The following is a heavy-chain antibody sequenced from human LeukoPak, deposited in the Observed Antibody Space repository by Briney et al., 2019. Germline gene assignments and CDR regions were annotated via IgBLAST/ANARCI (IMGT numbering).Heavy chain of an antibody. CDR1: GFTFSRHG. V-gene: IGHV3-30*03. CDR3: ARDRAWNYFDY. Sequence: QPGRSLRLSCAPSGFTFSRHGMHWVRQAPGKGLEWVATISNDGSRKYYAHSAEGRFTISRDNSKNTLYLQMDSLRAEDTAVYYCARDRAWNYFDYWGQGTLVTVSS. CDR2: ISNDGSRK. D-gene: IGHD3-3*01. J-gene: IGHJ4*02.